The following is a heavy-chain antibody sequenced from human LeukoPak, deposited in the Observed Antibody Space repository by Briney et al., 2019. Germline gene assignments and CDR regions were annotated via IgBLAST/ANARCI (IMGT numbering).Heavy chain of an antibody. J-gene: IGHJ4*02. CDR1: GYTFTSYG. Sequence: ASVKVSCKASGYTFTSYGISWVRQAPGQGLEWMGWISAYNGNTNYAQKLQGRVTMTTDTSTSTAYMELRSLRSDDTAVYYCAKDLPPGSGYPRLVDYWGQGTLVTVSS. D-gene: IGHD3-22*01. V-gene: IGHV1-18*01. CDR2: ISAYNGNT. CDR3: AKDLPPGSGYPRLVDY.